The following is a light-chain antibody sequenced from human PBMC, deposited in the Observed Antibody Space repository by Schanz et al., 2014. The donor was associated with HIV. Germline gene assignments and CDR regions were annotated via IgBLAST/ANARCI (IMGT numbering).Light chain of an antibody. J-gene: IGLJ3*02. CDR1: SGDVGSYNY. Sequence: QSALTQPASVSGSPGQSISISCTGTSGDVGSYNYVSWYQQHPGKAPKLMIYDVSNRPSGVSNRFSGSKSGNTASLTISGLQAEDEADYYCSSSSTTTCVFGGGTKLTVL. CDR3: SSSSTTTCV. V-gene: IGLV2-14*03. CDR2: DVS.